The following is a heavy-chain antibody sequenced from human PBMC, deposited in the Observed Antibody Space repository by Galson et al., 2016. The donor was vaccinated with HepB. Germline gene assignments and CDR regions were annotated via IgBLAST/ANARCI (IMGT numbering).Heavy chain of an antibody. V-gene: IGHV3-23*01. CDR2: IRGGGDAT. D-gene: IGHD4-17*01. CDR3: ARGHGDYFPANYFNY. Sequence: SLRLSCAASGFTFSNYATAWVRLPPGKGLEWVSTIRGGGDATYYADSVKGRFTISRDNSRSTLYLHLSSLRAEDTALYYCARGHGDYFPANYFNYWGQGTLVTVS. J-gene: IGHJ4*02. CDR1: GFTFSNYA.